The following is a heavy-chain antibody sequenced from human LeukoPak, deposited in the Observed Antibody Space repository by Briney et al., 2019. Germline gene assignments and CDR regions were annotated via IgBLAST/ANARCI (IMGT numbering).Heavy chain of an antibody. D-gene: IGHD2/OR15-2a*01. CDR2: IKHDGSEK. CDR3: ARANSLGY. Sequence: PGGSLRLSCAASGFTFSSYWMSWVRPAPGKGLEWVANIKHDGSEKYYVDSVKGRFTISRDNAKDSLYLQMNSLRAQDTAVYYCARANSLGYWGQGTLVTVSS. CDR1: GFTFSSYW. V-gene: IGHV3-7*01. J-gene: IGHJ4*02.